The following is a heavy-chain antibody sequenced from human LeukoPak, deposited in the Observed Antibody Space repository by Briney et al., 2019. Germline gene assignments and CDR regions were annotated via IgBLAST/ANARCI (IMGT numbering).Heavy chain of an antibody. Sequence: PGGSLRLSCAASGFTFSSYAMHWVRQAPGKGLEWVAVISYDGSNKYYADSVKGRFTISRDNSKNTLYLQMNSLRAEDTAVYYCARDGGLRDGSGSYYNSGYFDYWGQGTLVTVSS. CDR1: GFTFSSYA. J-gene: IGHJ4*02. CDR3: ARDGGLRDGSGSYYNSGYFDY. D-gene: IGHD3-10*01. V-gene: IGHV3-30*04. CDR2: ISYDGSNK.